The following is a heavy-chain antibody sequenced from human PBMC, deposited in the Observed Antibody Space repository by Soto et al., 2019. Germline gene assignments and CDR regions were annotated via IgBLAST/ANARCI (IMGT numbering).Heavy chain of an antibody. Sequence: PGGSLRLSCTVSRFSFHSYGMHWVRQAPGKGLEWVAVISYDGSNKYYADSVKGRFTISRDNSKNTLYLQMDSLRPEDTAVYYCARENYFDYWGQGTLVTVSS. CDR3: ARENYFDY. J-gene: IGHJ4*02. CDR2: ISYDGSNK. V-gene: IGHV3-30*03. CDR1: RFSFHSYG.